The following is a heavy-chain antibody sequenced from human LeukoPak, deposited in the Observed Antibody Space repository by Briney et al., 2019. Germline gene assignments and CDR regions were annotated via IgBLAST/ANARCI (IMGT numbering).Heavy chain of an antibody. V-gene: IGHV3-48*03. CDR2: ISSSGSTI. CDR3: ARDTRRYCSSTSCYGRYYYGMDV. J-gene: IGHJ6*02. D-gene: IGHD2-2*01. Sequence: GGSLRLSCAASGFTFSSYEMNWVRQAPGEGLEWVSYISSSGSTIYYADSVKGRFTISRDNAKNSLYLQMNSLRAEDTAVYYCARDTRRYCSSTSCYGRYYYGMDVWGQGTTVTVSS. CDR1: GFTFSSYE.